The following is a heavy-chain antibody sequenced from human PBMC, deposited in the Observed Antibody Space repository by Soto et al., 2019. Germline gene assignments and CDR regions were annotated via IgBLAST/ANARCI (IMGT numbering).Heavy chain of an antibody. J-gene: IGHJ4*02. D-gene: IGHD3-10*01. CDR1: GFSLGTRGMG. CDR3: AHRRAWFGEFEY. CDR2: IYWDDDK. Sequence: QITLKESGPTLVKPTQTLTLTCTFSGFSLGTRGMGVGWIRQPPGKALEWLALIYWDDDKYYSPSLKTRLTITKDTSKNQVVLTMTNMDPVDTATYFCAHRRAWFGEFEYWGQGTLVTVSS. V-gene: IGHV2-5*02.